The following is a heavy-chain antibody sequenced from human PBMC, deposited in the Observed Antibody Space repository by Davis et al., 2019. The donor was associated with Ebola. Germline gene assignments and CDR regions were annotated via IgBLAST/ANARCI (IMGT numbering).Heavy chain of an antibody. Sequence: PSETLSLTCAVYGGSFSGYYWSWIRQPPGKGLEWIGEINHSGSTNYNPSLKSRVTISVDTSKNQFSLKLSSVTAADTAVYYCARGFSRRVTMIVVEVFHYFDYWGQGTLVTVSS. CDR1: GGSFSGYY. D-gene: IGHD3-22*01. CDR2: INHSGST. CDR3: ARGFSRRVTMIVVEVFHYFDY. V-gene: IGHV4-34*01. J-gene: IGHJ4*02.